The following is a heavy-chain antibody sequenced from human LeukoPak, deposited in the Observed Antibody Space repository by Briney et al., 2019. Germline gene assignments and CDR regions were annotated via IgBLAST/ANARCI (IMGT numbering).Heavy chain of an antibody. CDR1: RFTFSTYA. Sequence: GGSLRLSCAASRFTFSTYAMHWVRQTPGKGLEWVAVISYDGANKNHADSVKGRFTISRDNSKNTLYLQMNSLRAEDTAVYYCTRGPGYHDSSSLDYWGQGTLVTVSS. CDR2: ISYDGANK. D-gene: IGHD3-22*01. J-gene: IGHJ4*02. CDR3: TRGPGYHDSSSLDY. V-gene: IGHV3-30*04.